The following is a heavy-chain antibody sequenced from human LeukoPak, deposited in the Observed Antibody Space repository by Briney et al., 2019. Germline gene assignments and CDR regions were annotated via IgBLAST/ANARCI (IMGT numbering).Heavy chain of an antibody. Sequence: GGSLRLSCAASGFTFSSYAMHWVRQAPGKGLEWVAVISYDGSNKYYADSVKGRFTISRDNSKNTLYLQMNSLRAEDTAVYYCAREAMVRALLGVIRRIGYFDYWGQGTLVTVSS. V-gene: IGHV3-30*04. CDR1: GFTFSSYA. CDR3: AREAMVRALLGVIRRIGYFDY. CDR2: ISYDGSNK. D-gene: IGHD3-10*01. J-gene: IGHJ4*02.